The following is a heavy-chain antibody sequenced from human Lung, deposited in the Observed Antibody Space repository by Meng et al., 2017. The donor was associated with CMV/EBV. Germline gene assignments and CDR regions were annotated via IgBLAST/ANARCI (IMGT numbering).Heavy chain of an antibody. D-gene: IGHD2-21*01. CDR2: IHHSGSA. Sequence: QGPLQESCPGRVEPYQTLSRTCTVSGGSMSSGNYYWSWSRQPPGKGLEWIGYIHHSGSAYYNPSLKSRVSISVDTSKNQFSLNLNSMTAADTAVYYCASFDHIPRRNYFDYWGQGTLVTVSS. CDR1: GGSMSSGNYY. CDR3: ASFDHIPRRNYFDY. J-gene: IGHJ4*02. V-gene: IGHV4-30-4*01.